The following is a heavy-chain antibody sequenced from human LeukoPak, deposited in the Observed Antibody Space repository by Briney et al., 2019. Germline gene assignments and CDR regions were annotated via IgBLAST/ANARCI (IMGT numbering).Heavy chain of an antibody. Sequence: GGSLRLSCVASGFTFINYAMAWVRQAPGKGLEWVSAISGSGGSTYYADSVKGRFTISRDNSKNTLYLQMNSLRAEDTAVYYCAKESSVAGRSFDYWGQGTLVTVSS. CDR1: GFTFINYA. V-gene: IGHV3-23*01. CDR2: ISGSGGST. D-gene: IGHD6-19*01. CDR3: AKESSVAGRSFDY. J-gene: IGHJ4*02.